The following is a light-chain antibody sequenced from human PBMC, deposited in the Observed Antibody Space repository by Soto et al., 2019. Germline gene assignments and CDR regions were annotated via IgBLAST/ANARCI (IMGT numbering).Light chain of an antibody. CDR3: QQFNSYPRT. V-gene: IGKV1-13*02. Sequence: AIQLTQSPSSLSASVGDRVTITCRASQGISSALAWYQQKPAQAPKLLIYDASSLESGVPSRLSGSGSGTDFTLTISSLQPEDFATYYGQQFNSYPRTFGPGTKVDIK. CDR1: QGISSA. J-gene: IGKJ3*01. CDR2: DAS.